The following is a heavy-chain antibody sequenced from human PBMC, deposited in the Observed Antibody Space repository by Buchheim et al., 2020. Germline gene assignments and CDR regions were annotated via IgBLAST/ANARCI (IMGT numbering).Heavy chain of an antibody. CDR2: INHSGDT. J-gene: IGHJ2*01. CDR1: GGSFSGYY. Sequence: QVQLQQWGAGLLKPSETLSLTCAVYGGSFSGYYWSWIRQPPGKGLEWMGEINHSGDTNYKSSLKSRVTVFVDTSKNQFSLKMCSVTAADTAVYYCARGNQIKYFDLWGRGTL. CDR3: ARGNQIKYFDL. V-gene: IGHV4-34*01.